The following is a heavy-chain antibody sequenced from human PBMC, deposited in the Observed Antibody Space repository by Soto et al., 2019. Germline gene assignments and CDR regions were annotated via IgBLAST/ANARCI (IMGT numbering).Heavy chain of an antibody. D-gene: IGHD4-4*01. CDR2: IIPVYGTV. CDR1: GGSFGSYA. CDR3: ARGFAYSSNWFDL. V-gene: IGHV1-69*06. Sequence: QVQLVQSGAEMKRPGSSMKVSCKASGGSFGSYAVNWVRQAPGRRLEWMGGIIPVYGTVNDAQRFQGRVTITADKSTTTVYMELSNLRSEDTGLYYCARGFAYSSNWFDLWGQGTLVTVSS. J-gene: IGHJ5*02.